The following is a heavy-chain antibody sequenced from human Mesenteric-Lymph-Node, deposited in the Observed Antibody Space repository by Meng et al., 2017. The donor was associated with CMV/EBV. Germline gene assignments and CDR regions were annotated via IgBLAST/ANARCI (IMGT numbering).Heavy chain of an antibody. CDR1: GFTFSDYW. Sequence: GGSLRLSCAASGFTFSDYWMSWVRQAPGRGLEWVANMDQHGRETYYAGSVKGRFTISRDNAKNSLVLQMNGLGAEDTAAYYCAREMGGDFTILDHWGQGALVTVSS. CDR3: AREMGGDFTILDH. CDR2: MDQHGRET. D-gene: IGHD3-3*01. J-gene: IGHJ4*02. V-gene: IGHV3-7*01.